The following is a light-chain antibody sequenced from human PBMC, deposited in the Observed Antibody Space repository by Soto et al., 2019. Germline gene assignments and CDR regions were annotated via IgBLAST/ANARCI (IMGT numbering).Light chain of an antibody. CDR3: FSYTSSGNYV. J-gene: IGLJ1*01. Sequence: QSALTQPASVSGSPGQSITISCTGTSSDVGNYKYVSWYQQHPGKAPKLMIYEVSNRPSGVSNRFSGSKSGNTASLTISGLQAEDETDYYCFSYTSSGNYVFGNGTKFTVL. CDR1: SSDVGNYKY. CDR2: EVS. V-gene: IGLV2-14*01.